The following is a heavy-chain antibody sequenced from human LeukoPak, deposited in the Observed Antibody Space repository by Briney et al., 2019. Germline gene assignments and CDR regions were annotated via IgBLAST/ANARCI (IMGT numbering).Heavy chain of an antibody. CDR2: IYYSGST. J-gene: IGHJ4*02. CDR1: GGSISSYY. D-gene: IGHD6-19*01. V-gene: IGHV4-39*07. Sequence: PSETLSLTCTVSGGSISSYYWGWIRQPPGKGLEWIGSIYYSGSTYYNPSLKSRVTISVDTSKNQFSLKLSSVTAADTAVYYCASIAVAGIGPDYWGQGTLVTVSS. CDR3: ASIAVAGIGPDY.